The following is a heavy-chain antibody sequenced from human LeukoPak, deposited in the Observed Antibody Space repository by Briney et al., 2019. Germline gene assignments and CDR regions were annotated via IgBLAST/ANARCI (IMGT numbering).Heavy chain of an antibody. D-gene: IGHD5-18*01. CDR2: MNPNSGNT. J-gene: IGHJ4*02. CDR1: GGTFSSYA. V-gene: IGHV1-8*02. CDR3: ARGYRIQLWNY. Sequence: GASVKVSCKASGGTFSSYAISWVRQAPGQGLEWMGWMNPNSGNTGYAQKFQGRVTMTRNTSISTAYMELSSLRSEDTAVYYCARGYRIQLWNYWGQGTLVTVSS.